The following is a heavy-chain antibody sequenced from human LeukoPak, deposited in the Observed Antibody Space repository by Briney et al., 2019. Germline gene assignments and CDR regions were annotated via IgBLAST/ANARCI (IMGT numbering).Heavy chain of an antibody. CDR1: GFTFSSYG. CDR3: ALMGVIDY. CDR2: ISYDGSNK. D-gene: IGHD2-8*01. J-gene: IGHJ4*02. V-gene: IGHV3-30*03. Sequence: GGSLRLSCAASGFTFSSYGMHWVRQAPGKGLEWVAVISYDGSNKYYADSVKSRFTISRDNSKNTLYLQMNSLRAEDTAVYYCALMGVIDYWGQGTLVTVSS.